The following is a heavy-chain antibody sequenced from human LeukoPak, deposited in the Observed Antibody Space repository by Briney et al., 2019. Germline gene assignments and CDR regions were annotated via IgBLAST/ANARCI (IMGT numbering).Heavy chain of an antibody. Sequence: SETLSLTCTVSGGSISSYYWSWIRQPPGKGLEWIAYLFYSGSTDYNPSLESRVAISVDTSKNQFSLKLSSVTAADTAVYYCARHPITMIVVVITREGAFDIWGQGTMVTVSS. CDR1: GGSISSYY. V-gene: IGHV4-59*08. D-gene: IGHD3-22*01. CDR3: ARHPITMIVVVITREGAFDI. CDR2: LFYSGST. J-gene: IGHJ3*02.